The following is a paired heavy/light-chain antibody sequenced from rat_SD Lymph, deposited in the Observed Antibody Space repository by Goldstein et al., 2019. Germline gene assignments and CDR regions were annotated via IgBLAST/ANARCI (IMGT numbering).Light chain of an antibody. J-gene: IGKJ2-3*01. V-gene: IGKV8S4*01. CDR2: WAS. CDR1: QSLLYNENKKNY. CDR3: QQYYNLYT. Sequence: DIVMTQTPSSQAVSAGEKVTMSCKSSQSLLYNENKKNYLAWYQQKPGQSPKLLIYWASTRESGVPDRFIGSGSGTDFTLTISSVQAEDLAVYYCQQYYNLYTFGAGTKLELK.
Heavy chain of an antibody. J-gene: IGHJ1*01. D-gene: IGHD1-11*01. CDR3: ANVNSDWYFDF. CDR2: IYYDSSSK. Sequence: EVQLVESGEGLVQPGSSMKLSCVASGFTFSNYGMNWIRQAPKKGLEWIALIYYDSSSKYYADSVKGRFTISRDNSKNTLYLEMNSLRSEDTAMYYCANVNSDWYFDFWGPGTMVTVSS. CDR1: GFTFSNYG. V-gene: IGHV5-54*01.